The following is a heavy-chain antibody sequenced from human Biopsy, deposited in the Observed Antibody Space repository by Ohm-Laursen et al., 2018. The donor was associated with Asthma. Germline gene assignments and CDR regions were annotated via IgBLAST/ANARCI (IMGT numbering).Heavy chain of an antibody. CDR2: IWDDGSNK. CDR3: ARSIYDFWSGYYGMDV. CDR1: GFTFSSYG. J-gene: IGHJ6*02. D-gene: IGHD3-3*01. Sequence: SLRLSCAASGFTFSSYGMHWVRQAPGKGLEWVAVIWDDGSNKYYADSVKGRFTISRDNSKNTLYLQMNSLRAEDTAVYYCARSIYDFWSGYYGMDVWGQRTTVTVSS. V-gene: IGHV3-33*01.